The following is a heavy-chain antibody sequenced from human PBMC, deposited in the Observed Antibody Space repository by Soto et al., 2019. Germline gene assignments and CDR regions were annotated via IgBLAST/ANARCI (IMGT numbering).Heavy chain of an antibody. J-gene: IGHJ3*02. CDR1: GYSFTNYW. CDR2: IYPGDSDT. Sequence: PGESLKISCKGSGYSFTNYWIGWVRQMPGKGLGWMGIIYPGDSDTRYSPSFQGQVTISADRSVSTAYLQWSSLKASDTAMYYCARLDQQGYCTNGICPGPFDIWGQGAMVTVSS. D-gene: IGHD2-8*01. V-gene: IGHV5-51*01. CDR3: ARLDQQGYCTNGICPGPFDI.